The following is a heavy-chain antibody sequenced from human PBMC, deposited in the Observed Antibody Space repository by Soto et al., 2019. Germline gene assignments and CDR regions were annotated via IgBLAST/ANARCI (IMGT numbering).Heavy chain of an antibody. V-gene: IGHV3-23*01. J-gene: IGHJ4*02. D-gene: IGHD6-13*01. CDR1: GFTFSSYA. CDR3: AKDYRRSSWYFFY. Sequence: EVQLLESGGGLVQPGGSLRLSCAASGFTFSSYAMSWVRQAPGKGLEWVSAISGSGGSTYYADSVKGRFTIPRDNSKHTLYLTMNSLRAEDTAVDYCAKDYRRSSWYFFYWGQGTLVTVSS. CDR2: ISGSGGST.